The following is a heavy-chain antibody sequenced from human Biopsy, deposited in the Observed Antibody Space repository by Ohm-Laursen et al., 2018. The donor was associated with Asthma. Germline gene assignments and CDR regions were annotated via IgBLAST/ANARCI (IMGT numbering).Heavy chain of an antibody. CDR2: ISYDGSNK. CDR3: ASQSSGPDFWSGYYYFDY. Sequence: SLRLSCAASGFTFSSYGMHWVRQAPGQGLEWVAVISYDGSNKYYADSVKGRFTISRDNSKNTLYLQMNSLRAEDTAVYYCASQSSGPDFWSGYYYFDYWGQGTLVTVSS. V-gene: IGHV3-30*03. J-gene: IGHJ4*02. D-gene: IGHD3-3*01. CDR1: GFTFSSYG.